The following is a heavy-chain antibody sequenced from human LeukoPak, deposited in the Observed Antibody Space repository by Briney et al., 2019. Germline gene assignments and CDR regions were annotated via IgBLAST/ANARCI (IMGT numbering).Heavy chain of an antibody. J-gene: IGHJ4*02. Sequence: GGSLRLSCAASGFTFSSYAMSWVRQAPGKGLEWVSAISGSGGSTYYADSVKGRFTISRDNSKNTLYLQMNSLRAEDTAVYYCARTASSCSGGSCSYDCWGQGTLVTVSS. V-gene: IGHV3-23*01. D-gene: IGHD2-15*01. CDR1: GFTFSSYA. CDR3: ARTASSCSGGSCSYDC. CDR2: ISGSGGST.